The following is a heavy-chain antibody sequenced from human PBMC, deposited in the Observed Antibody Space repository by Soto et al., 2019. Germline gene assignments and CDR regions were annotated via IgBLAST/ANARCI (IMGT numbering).Heavy chain of an antibody. CDR2: INHSGST. Sequence: SETLSLTCAVYGGSFSGYYWSWIRQPPGKGLEWIGEINHSGSTNYNPSLKSRVTISVDTSKNQFSLKLSSVTAADTAVYYCARESDHYYDSSGPNDYWGQGTLVTVSS. V-gene: IGHV4-34*01. CDR3: ARESDHYYDSSGPNDY. CDR1: GGSFSGYY. D-gene: IGHD3-22*01. J-gene: IGHJ4*02.